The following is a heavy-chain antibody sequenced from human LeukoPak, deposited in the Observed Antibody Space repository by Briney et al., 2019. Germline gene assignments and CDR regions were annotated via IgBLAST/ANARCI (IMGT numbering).Heavy chain of an antibody. Sequence: ASVKVSCKVSGYTLTELSMHWVRQAPGKGLEWMGGFDPEDGETIYAQKFQGRVTMTEDTSTDTAYMELSSLRSDDTAVYYCARASVVGAIVVPFDYWGQGTLVTVSS. V-gene: IGHV1-24*01. CDR1: GYTLTELS. D-gene: IGHD1-26*01. CDR3: ARASVVGAIVVPFDY. J-gene: IGHJ4*02. CDR2: FDPEDGET.